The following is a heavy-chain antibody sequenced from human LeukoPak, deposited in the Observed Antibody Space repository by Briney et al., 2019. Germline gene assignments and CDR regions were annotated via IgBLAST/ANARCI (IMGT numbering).Heavy chain of an antibody. V-gene: IGHV3-30*02. CDR2: IRYDGGNA. CDR3: AKGDYYGSGLDY. J-gene: IGHJ4*02. Sequence: GGSLRLSCAASGFTFSNNATHWVRQAPGKGLVWVAYIRYDGGNAYYVESAKGRFTISRDNSKDTLYLQMNGLRPEDTAVYFFAKGDYYGSGLDYWGQGAPVTVSS. CDR1: GFTFSNNA. D-gene: IGHD3-10*01.